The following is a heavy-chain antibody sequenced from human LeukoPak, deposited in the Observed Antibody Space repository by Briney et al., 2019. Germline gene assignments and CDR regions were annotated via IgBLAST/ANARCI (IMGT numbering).Heavy chain of an antibody. J-gene: IGHJ4*02. CDR2: ISTNSGST. Sequence: GGSLRLSCAASGFTFSSYAMSWVRQAPGKGLEWVSSISTNSGSTNYADSVKGRFTISRDNSKNMVYLQMNSLRAEDTAVYYCAKNTSGTYLDYWDQGILVTVSS. D-gene: IGHD1-26*01. CDR1: GFTFSSYA. V-gene: IGHV3-23*01. CDR3: AKNTSGTYLDY.